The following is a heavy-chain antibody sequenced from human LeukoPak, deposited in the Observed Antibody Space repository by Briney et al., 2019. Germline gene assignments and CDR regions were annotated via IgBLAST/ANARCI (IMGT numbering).Heavy chain of an antibody. CDR2: ISSRSSYI. CDR3: ARVGPWVNPDYYYYMDV. J-gene: IGHJ6*03. V-gene: IGHV3-21*01. Sequence: GGSLRLSCAASGFTFSSYSMNWVRQAPGKGLEWVLSISSRSSYIDYADSLKGRFTISRDNAKNSLYLRMNSLRAEDTAVYYCARVGPWVNPDYYYYMDVWGKGTTVTVSS. CDR1: GFTFSSYS. D-gene: IGHD1-14*01.